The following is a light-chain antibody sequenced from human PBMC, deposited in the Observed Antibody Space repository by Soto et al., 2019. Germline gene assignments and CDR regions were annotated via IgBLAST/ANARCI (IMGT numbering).Light chain of an antibody. CDR3: MQALQTPRT. V-gene: IGKV2-28*01. CDR2: LGS. CDR1: QSLLHSNGYNY. Sequence: DIVMTQSPLSLPVTPGEPASTSCRSSQSLLHSNGYNYLDWYLQKPGQSPQLLIYLGSNRASGVPDRFSGSGSGTDFTLKISRVEAEDVGVYYCMQALQTPRTFSGGTKVEIK. J-gene: IGKJ4*01.